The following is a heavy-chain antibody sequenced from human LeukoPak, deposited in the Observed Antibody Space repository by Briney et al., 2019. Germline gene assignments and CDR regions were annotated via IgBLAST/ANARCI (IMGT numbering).Heavy chain of an antibody. CDR1: GGTFSSYA. V-gene: IGHV1-69*04. J-gene: IGHJ5*02. Sequence: SVKVSCKASGGTFSSYAISWVRQAPGQGLEWMGRIISILGIANYAQKFQGRVTITADKSTSTAYMELSSLRSEDTAVYYCARGGTSSGWFDPWGQGTLVTVSS. CDR3: ARGGTSSGWFDP. D-gene: IGHD6-19*01. CDR2: IISILGIA.